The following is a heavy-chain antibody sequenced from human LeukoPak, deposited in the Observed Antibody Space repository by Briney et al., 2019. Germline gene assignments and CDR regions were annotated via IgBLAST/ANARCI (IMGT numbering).Heavy chain of an antibody. D-gene: IGHD5-18*01. CDR1: DASITNYY. Sequence: PSEPLSLTCTVSDASITNYYWSWIRRPPGKGLEWIGYIYYSGSTNYNPSLKSRVTISVDTSKNHFSLRLTSVSAADTAVYYCARGFGYSYGRGYDYWGQGTLVTVSS. J-gene: IGHJ4*02. CDR2: IYYSGST. CDR3: ARGFGYSYGRGYDY. V-gene: IGHV4-59*01.